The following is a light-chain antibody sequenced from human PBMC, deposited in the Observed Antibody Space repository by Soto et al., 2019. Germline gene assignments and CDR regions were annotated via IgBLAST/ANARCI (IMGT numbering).Light chain of an antibody. CDR1: QTVRSSY. Sequence: EVVLTQSPGTLSLFPGERATLSCRASQTVRSSYLAWYQQKPGQAPSLLIYGASIRATGIPDRFSGSGSGTDFTLTISRLEPEDFAMYYCQQYGSFSITFGQGTRLEIK. CDR3: QQYGSFSIT. V-gene: IGKV3-20*01. J-gene: IGKJ5*01. CDR2: GAS.